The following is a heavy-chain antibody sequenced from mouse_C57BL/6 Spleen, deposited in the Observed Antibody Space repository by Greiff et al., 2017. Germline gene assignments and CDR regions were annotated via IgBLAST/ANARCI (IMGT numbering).Heavy chain of an antibody. CDR2: IDPSDSYP. D-gene: IGHD2-1*01. CDR1: GYTFTSYW. CDR3: ARDGNYLGVDY. J-gene: IGHJ2*01. V-gene: IGHV1-69*01. Sequence: VQLQQPGAELVMPGASVKLSCKASGYTFTSYWMHWVKQRPGQGLEWIGEIDPSDSYPNYNQKFKGKSTLTVDKSSSTAYMQLSSLTSEDFAVYYCARDGNYLGVDYWGQGTTLTVSS.